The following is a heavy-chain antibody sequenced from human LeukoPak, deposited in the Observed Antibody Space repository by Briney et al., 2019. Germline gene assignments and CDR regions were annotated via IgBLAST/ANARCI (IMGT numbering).Heavy chain of an antibody. Sequence: PSETLSLTCAVYGGSFSGYYWSWIRQPPGKGLEWIGEINHSGSTNYNPSLKSRVTISVDTSKNQFSLKLSSVTAADTAVYYCARRAMVRGVISESYYFDYWGQGTLVTVSS. D-gene: IGHD3-10*01. CDR1: GGSFSGYY. CDR3: ARRAMVRGVISESYYFDY. V-gene: IGHV4-34*01. J-gene: IGHJ4*02. CDR2: INHSGST.